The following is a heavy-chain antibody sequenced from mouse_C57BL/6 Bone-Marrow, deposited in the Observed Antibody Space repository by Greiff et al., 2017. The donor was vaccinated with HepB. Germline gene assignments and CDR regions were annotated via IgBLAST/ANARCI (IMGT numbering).Heavy chain of an antibody. CDR1: GYTFTSYW. Sequence: QVQLKQPGAELVKPGASVKVSCKASGYTFTSYWMHWVKQRPGQGLEWIGRIHPSDSDTNYNQKFKGKATLTVDKSSRTAYMQLSSLTSEDSAVYYCAIPRYYGSRGYYAMDYWGQGTSVTVSS. D-gene: IGHD1-1*01. V-gene: IGHV1-74*01. J-gene: IGHJ4*01. CDR3: AIPRYYGSRGYYAMDY. CDR2: IHPSDSDT.